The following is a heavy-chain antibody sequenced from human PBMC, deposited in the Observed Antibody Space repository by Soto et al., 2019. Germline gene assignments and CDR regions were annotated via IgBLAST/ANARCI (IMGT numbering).Heavy chain of an antibody. D-gene: IGHD6-19*01. J-gene: IGHJ6*04. Sequence: GGSLRLSCAASGFTFSSYGMHWVRQAPGKGLEWVAVIWYDGSNKYYADPVKGRFTISRDNSKNTMYLQMNSLRAEDTAVYYCARDQGYSSGWPTYYYYYYGMAVWGKGTTVTDSS. CDR3: ARDQGYSSGWPTYYYYYYGMAV. V-gene: IGHV3-33*01. CDR2: IWYDGSNK. CDR1: GFTFSSYG.